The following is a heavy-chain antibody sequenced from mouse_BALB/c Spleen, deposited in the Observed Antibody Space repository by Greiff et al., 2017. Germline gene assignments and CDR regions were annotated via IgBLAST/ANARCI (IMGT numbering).Heavy chain of an antibody. J-gene: IGHJ4*01. CDR1: GYSFTSYY. CDR2: IDPFNGGT. Sequence: VQLQQSGPDLMKPGASVKISCKASGYSFTSYYMHWVKQSHGKSLEWIGYIDPFNGGTSYNQKFKGKATLTVDKSSSTAYMHLSSLTSEDSAVYYCARYGYDDAMDYWGQGTSVTVSS. D-gene: IGHD2-2*01. CDR3: ARYGYDDAMDY. V-gene: IGHV1S135*01.